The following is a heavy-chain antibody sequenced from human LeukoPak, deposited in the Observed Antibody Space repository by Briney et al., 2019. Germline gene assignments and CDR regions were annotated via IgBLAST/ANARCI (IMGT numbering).Heavy chain of an antibody. CDR3: AKGGYRYEGNLDY. Sequence: PGRSLRLSCAASGFTFSTYAMSWVRQAPGKGLEWVSAISGSGGSTYYADSVKGRFTISRDNSKNTLYLQMSSLRAEDTAVYYCAKGGYRYEGNLDYWGQGTLVTVSS. D-gene: IGHD5-18*01. J-gene: IGHJ4*02. CDR2: ISGSGGST. CDR1: GFTFSTYA. V-gene: IGHV3-23*01.